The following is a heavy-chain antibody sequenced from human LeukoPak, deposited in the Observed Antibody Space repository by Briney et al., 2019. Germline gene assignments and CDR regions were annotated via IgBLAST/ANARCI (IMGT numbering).Heavy chain of an antibody. CDR2: IYYSGST. V-gene: IGHV4-59*01. J-gene: IGHJ5*02. D-gene: IGHD6-19*01. CDR1: GGSTSSYY. CDR3: ARYSSGRGGWFDP. Sequence: SETLSLTCTVSGGSTSSYYWSWIRQPPGKGLEWIGYIYYSGSTNYNPSLKSRVTISVDTSENQFSLKLSSVTAADTAVYYCARYSSGRGGWFDPWGQGTLVTVSS.